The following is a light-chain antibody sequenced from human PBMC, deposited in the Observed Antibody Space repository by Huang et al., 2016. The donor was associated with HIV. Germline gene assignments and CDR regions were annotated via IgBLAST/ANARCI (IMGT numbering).Light chain of an antibody. CDR1: KSVSTN. V-gene: IGKV3-15*01. CDR2: GAP. J-gene: IGKJ2*01. CDR3: QHYKP. Sequence: EIVMTQSPATLSVSPGERVILSCRTSKSVSTNLAWYQQKRGQPPRLLIYGAPTRDTDPPIRFSGSGSGTEFTLTLSSLQPEDFAVYSCQHYKPFGRGTNLEIK.